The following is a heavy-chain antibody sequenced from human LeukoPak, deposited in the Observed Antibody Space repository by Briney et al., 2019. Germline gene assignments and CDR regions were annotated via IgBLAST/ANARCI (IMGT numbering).Heavy chain of an antibody. J-gene: IGHJ3*02. D-gene: IGHD2-21*01. CDR2: IKAEGSVK. CDR3: VRDSDYQRNSGGRYAHYDALDI. Sequence: PGGSLRLSCAASGFTFSTSWMSWVRQAPGKGLEWVANIKAEGSVKHYVDSMEGRFSISRDNARSSLYLQMNSLRAEDTAVYYCVRDSDYQRNSGGRYAHYDALDIWGHGTMVTVSS. V-gene: IGHV3-7*01. CDR1: GFTFSTSW.